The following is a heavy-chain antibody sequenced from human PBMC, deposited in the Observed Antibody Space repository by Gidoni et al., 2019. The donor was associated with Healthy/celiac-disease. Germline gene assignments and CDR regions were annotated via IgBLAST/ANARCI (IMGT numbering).Heavy chain of an antibody. Sequence: QVQLVQSGAEVKKPGASVKVSCKASGYTFTSYYMHWVRQAPGQGLEWMGIINPSGGSTSYAQKFQGRVTMTRDTSTSTVYMELSSLRSEDTAVYYCASGTNYYDSSGYYYDYGMDVWGQGTTVTVSS. J-gene: IGHJ6*02. V-gene: IGHV1-46*03. D-gene: IGHD3-22*01. CDR2: INPSGGST. CDR3: ASGTNYYDSSGYYYDYGMDV. CDR1: GYTFTSYY.